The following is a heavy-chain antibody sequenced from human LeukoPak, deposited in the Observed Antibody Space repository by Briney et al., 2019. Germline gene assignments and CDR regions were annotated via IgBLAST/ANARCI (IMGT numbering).Heavy chain of an antibody. CDR3: ARVDAAPLRGAFDI. CDR1: GGSLSSYY. Sequence: SETLSLTCTVSGGSLSSYYWSWVRQPPGKGLELIGYIYYTGSTNYNPSLKSRVSISVDTSKNQFSLRLTSVTAADTAVYYCARVDAAPLRGAFDIWGQGTMVTVSS. CDR2: IYYTGST. D-gene: IGHD4-17*01. V-gene: IGHV4-59*01. J-gene: IGHJ3*02.